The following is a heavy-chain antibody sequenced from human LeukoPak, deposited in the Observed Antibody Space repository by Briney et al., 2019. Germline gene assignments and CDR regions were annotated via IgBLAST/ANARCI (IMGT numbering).Heavy chain of an antibody. J-gene: IGHJ4*02. CDR1: GFTFSSYA. D-gene: IGHD6-19*01. CDR3: AKAREKSIAVVPFDY. CDR2: ISGSGGST. V-gene: IGHV3-23*01. Sequence: GGSLSLSCAASGFTFSSYAMSWVRQAPGKGLEWVSAISGSGGSTYYADSVKGRFTIPRDNSKNTLYLQMNSLRAEDTAVYYCAKAREKSIAVVPFDYWGQGTLVTVSS.